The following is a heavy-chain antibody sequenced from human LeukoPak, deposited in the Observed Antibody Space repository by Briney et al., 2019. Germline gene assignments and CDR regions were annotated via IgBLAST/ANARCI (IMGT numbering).Heavy chain of an antibody. Sequence: PGGSLRLSCAASGFTFSSYWMHWVRQAPGKGLVWVPRINSDGSSTSYADSVKGRFTISRDNAKNTLYLQMNSLRAEDTAVYYCARSPDSSGQWEVFDIWGQGTMVTVS. V-gene: IGHV3-74*01. D-gene: IGHD3-22*01. CDR3: ARSPDSSGQWEVFDI. J-gene: IGHJ3*02. CDR1: GFTFSSYW. CDR2: INSDGSST.